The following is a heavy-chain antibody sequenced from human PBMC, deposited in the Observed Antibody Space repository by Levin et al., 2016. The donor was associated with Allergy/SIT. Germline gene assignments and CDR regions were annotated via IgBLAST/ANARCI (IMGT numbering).Heavy chain of an antibody. D-gene: IGHD1-26*01. CDR3: ARPTLQTYSGSYAFYYGMDV. Sequence: WVRQAPGQGLEWMGWISAYNGNTNYAQKLQGRVTMTTDTSTSTAYMELRSLRSDDTAVYYCARPTLQTYSGSYAFYYGMDVWGQGTTVTVSS. CDR2: ISAYNGNT. V-gene: IGHV1-18*01. J-gene: IGHJ6*02.